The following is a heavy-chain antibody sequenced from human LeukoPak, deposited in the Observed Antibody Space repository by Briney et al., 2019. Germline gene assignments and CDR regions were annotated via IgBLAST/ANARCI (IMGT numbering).Heavy chain of an antibody. CDR3: ARTLGSESGLLFVS. J-gene: IGHJ5*01. D-gene: IGHD7-27*01. Sequence: SETLSLTCTVSGGSISSYYWSWIRQPAGKGLEWIGRIYTSGSTNYNPSLKSRVTISVDTSKNQFSLKLKSVTAADTAVYYCARTLGSESGLLFVSWGQGTLVTVSS. V-gene: IGHV4-4*07. CDR1: GGSISSYY. CDR2: IYTSGST.